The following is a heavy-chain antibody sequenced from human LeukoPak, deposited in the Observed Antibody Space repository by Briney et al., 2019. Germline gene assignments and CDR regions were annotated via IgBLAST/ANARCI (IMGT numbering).Heavy chain of an antibody. CDR2: ISGGGGST. CDR1: GFTFSSYA. Sequence: GGSLRLSCAASGFTFSSYAMSWVRQAPGKGLEWVAAISGGGGSTYYADSVKGRFTISRDNSKNTLYLQMNSLRAEDTAVYYCAKRGHDFWSGYYNDYYYGMDVWGQGTTVTVSS. CDR3: AKRGHDFWSGYYNDYYYGMDV. D-gene: IGHD3-3*01. V-gene: IGHV3-23*01. J-gene: IGHJ6*02.